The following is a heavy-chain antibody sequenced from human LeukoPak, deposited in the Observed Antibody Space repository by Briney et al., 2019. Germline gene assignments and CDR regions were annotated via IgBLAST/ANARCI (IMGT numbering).Heavy chain of an antibody. J-gene: IGHJ1*01. CDR3: TLMTTVATAAN. V-gene: IGHV5-51*01. Sequence: GESLKISCKASGYSFSRCWIGWVRQMPGKGLEWMGIIYPGDSDTRYSPSLQGQVTISADKSISTAYLQWGNLKASDTGMYYCTLMTTVATAANWGQGTLVTVSS. CDR1: GYSFSRCW. CDR2: IYPGDSDT. D-gene: IGHD4-23*01.